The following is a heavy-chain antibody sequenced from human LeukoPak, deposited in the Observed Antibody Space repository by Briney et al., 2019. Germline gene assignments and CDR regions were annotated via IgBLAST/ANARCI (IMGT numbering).Heavy chain of an antibody. J-gene: IGHJ4*02. V-gene: IGHV3-7*01. Sequence: PGGSLRLSCAASGFTFSSYWMSWVRQARGKGLEWVASIEQDGSAKHYVDSVKGRFTISRDNAKNTLSLEMNSLRDEDTAVYYCASSYAPFDYWGQGTLVTVSS. CDR1: GFTFSSYW. D-gene: IGHD3-10*01. CDR3: ASSYAPFDY. CDR2: IEQDGSAK.